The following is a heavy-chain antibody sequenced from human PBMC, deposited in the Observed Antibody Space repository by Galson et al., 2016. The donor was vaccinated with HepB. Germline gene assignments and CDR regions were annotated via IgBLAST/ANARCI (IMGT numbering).Heavy chain of an antibody. CDR2: FFYSGRT. CDR3: ASQERHWFDP. CDR1: GGSISNTDNY. V-gene: IGHV4-39*01. D-gene: IGHD1-1*01. J-gene: IGHJ5*02. Sequence: SETLSLTCTVSGGSISNTDNYWGWIRQPPGKGLEWIATFFYSGRTYYNPSLKSRVTISVDTSKNQFSLRLTSVTAADTAVYYCASQERHWFDPWGQGTLVTASS.